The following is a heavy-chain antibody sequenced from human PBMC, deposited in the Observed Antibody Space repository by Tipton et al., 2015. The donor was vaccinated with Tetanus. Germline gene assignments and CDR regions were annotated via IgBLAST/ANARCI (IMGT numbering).Heavy chain of an antibody. V-gene: IGHV3-53*01. CDR1: GFTVSSYH. Sequence: QLVQSGGGMTQPGDSLRLSCAASGFTVSSYHMTWVRQAPGQGLEWVSVIYSDGCTYYADSVKGRFTISRDNLKNTLSLQMISLRAEGTAVYFCARGLGVGYWGQGTLVTVSS. CDR2: IYSDGCT. D-gene: IGHD3/OR15-3a*01. CDR3: ARGLGVGY. J-gene: IGHJ4*02.